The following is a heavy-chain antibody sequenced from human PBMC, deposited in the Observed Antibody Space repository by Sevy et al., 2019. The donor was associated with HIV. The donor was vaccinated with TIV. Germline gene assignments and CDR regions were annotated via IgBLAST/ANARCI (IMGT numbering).Heavy chain of an antibody. J-gene: IGHJ4*02. CDR2: INHSGST. V-gene: IGHV4-34*01. CDR3: ARVFEGLGSGGYYADFDY. Sequence: SETLSLTCAVYGGSFSGYYWSWIRQPPGKGLEWIGEINHSGSTNYNPSLKSRVTISVDTSKNQFSLKLSSVTAADAAVYYCARVFEGLGSGGYYADFDYWGQGTLVTVSS. D-gene: IGHD3-10*01. CDR1: GGSFSGYY.